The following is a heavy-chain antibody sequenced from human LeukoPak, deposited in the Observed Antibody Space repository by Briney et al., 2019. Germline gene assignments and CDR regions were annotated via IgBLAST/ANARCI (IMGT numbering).Heavy chain of an antibody. D-gene: IGHD6-13*01. Sequence: GGSLGLSCAASGFTFSSYSMNWVRQAPGKGLEWVSSISSSSSYIYYADSVKGRFTISRDNAKNSLYLQMNSLRAEDTAVYYCAREVPSSFDYWGQGTLVTVSS. CDR1: GFTFSSYS. J-gene: IGHJ4*02. CDR3: AREVPSSFDY. CDR2: ISSSSSYI. V-gene: IGHV3-21*01.